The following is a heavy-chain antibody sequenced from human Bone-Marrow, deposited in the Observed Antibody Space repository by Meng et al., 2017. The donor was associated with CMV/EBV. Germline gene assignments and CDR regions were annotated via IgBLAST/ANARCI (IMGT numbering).Heavy chain of an antibody. CDR1: GFTFSSYS. CDR3: ARDGGLWFGESQDYAFDY. V-gene: IGHV3-48*01. Sequence: GESLKISCAASGFTFSSYSMNWVRQAPGKGLEWVSYISSSSSTIYYADSVKGRFTISRDNSKNTLYLQMNSLRAEDTAVYYCARDGGLWFGESQDYAFDYWGQGTLVTVSS. D-gene: IGHD3-10*01. J-gene: IGHJ4*02. CDR2: ISSSSSTI.